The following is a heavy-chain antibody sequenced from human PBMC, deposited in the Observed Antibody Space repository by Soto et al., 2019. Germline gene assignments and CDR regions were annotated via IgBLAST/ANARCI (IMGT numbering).Heavy chain of an antibody. J-gene: IGHJ6*02. V-gene: IGHV4-61*01. CDR3: ARAGGVVVPATPYYHGVDV. CDR1: GGSISSGSYF. CDR2: IYYSGST. D-gene: IGHD2-15*01. Sequence: PSETLSLTCTVPGGSISSGSYFWSWMRQPPGKGLEWIGYIYYSGSTNYNPSLKSRVTMSVDTSKNQFSLKLSSVTAADTAVYYCARAGGVVVPATPYYHGVDVWGQGTTVTVSS.